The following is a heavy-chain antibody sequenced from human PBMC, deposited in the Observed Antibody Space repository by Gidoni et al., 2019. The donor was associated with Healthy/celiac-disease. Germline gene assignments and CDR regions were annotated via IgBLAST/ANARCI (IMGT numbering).Heavy chain of an antibody. V-gene: IGHV4-61*02. CDR1: GGSISSGSYY. J-gene: IGHJ6*02. D-gene: IGHD3-16*01. CDR3: ARGDRHNYYYGMDV. CDR2: IYTSGST. Sequence: QVQLQESGPGLVKPSQTLSLTCTVSGGSISSGSYYWSWIRQPAGKGLEWSGRIYTSGSTNYTPSLKRRVTISVDTSKNQFSLKLSSVTAADTAVYYCARGDRHNYYYGMDVWGQGTTVTVSS.